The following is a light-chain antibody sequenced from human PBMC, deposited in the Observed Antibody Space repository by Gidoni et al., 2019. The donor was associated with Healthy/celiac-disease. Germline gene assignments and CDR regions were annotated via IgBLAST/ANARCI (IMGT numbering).Light chain of an antibody. CDR2: DAS. V-gene: IGKV3-11*01. CDR3: QQRSNGLT. Sequence: SQSVSSYLAWYQQKPGQAPRLLIYDASNRATGIPARFSGSGSGTDFTLTISSLEPEDFAVYYCQQRSNGLTFGGGTKVEIK. J-gene: IGKJ4*01. CDR1: QSVSSY.